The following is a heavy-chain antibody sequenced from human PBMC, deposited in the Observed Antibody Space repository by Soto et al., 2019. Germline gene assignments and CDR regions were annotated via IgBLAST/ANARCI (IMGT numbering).Heavy chain of an antibody. J-gene: IGHJ6*01. Sequence: DSVKVSCKASGYTFTSYGISWVRQAPGQGLEWMGWISAYNGNTNYAQKLQGRVTMTTDTSTSTAYMELRSLRSDDTAVYYCARGGYCSSTSCYRYYYYGMDVWGQGTTDTVSS. V-gene: IGHV1-18*01. CDR3: ARGGYCSSTSCYRYYYYGMDV. CDR2: ISAYNGNT. CDR1: GYTFTSYG. D-gene: IGHD2-2*02.